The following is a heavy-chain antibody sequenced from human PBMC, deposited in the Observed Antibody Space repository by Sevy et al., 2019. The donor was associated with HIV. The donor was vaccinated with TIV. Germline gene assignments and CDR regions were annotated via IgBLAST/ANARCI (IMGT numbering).Heavy chain of an antibody. Sequence: GGSLRLSCAASGFTFSAYWMNWVRQAPGKGVEWVANIKSDGSDKHYVDSVEGRFTISRDNAKNSLYLQMNSLRVEDTAVYYCAQETVGRFDSWGQGTLVTVSS. V-gene: IGHV3-7*01. J-gene: IGHJ4*02. CDR1: GFTFSAYW. D-gene: IGHD3-16*01. CDR2: IKSDGSDK. CDR3: AQETVGRFDS.